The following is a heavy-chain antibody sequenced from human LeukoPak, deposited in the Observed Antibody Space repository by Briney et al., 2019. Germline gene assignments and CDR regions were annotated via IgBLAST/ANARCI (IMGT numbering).Heavy chain of an antibody. CDR2: IIPIFGTA. CDR1: GGTFSSYA. V-gene: IGHV1-69*05. D-gene: IGHD4-17*01. Sequence: SVKVSCKASGGTFSSYAISWVRQAPGQGLEWMGGIIPIFGTANYAQKFQGRVTITTDTSTSTAYMELRSLRSDDTAVYYCAREEYGDYVPIDYWGQGTLVTVSS. J-gene: IGHJ4*02. CDR3: AREEYGDYVPIDY.